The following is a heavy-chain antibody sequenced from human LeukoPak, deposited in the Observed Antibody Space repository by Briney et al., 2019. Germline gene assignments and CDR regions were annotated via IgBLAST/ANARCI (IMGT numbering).Heavy chain of an antibody. Sequence: GASVKVSCKASGYTFTGYYMHWVRQAPGQGLEWMGWINPNSGGTNYAQKFQGRVTITTDGSTSTAYMELSSLRSEDTAVYYCARGGDGYNLYYFDYWGQGTLVTVSS. J-gene: IGHJ4*02. CDR2: INPNSGGT. CDR1: GYTFTGYY. CDR3: ARGGDGYNLYYFDY. V-gene: IGHV1-2*02. D-gene: IGHD5-24*01.